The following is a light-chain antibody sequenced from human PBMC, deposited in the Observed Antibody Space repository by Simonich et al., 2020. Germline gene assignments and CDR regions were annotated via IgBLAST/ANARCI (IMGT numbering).Light chain of an antibody. CDR1: QSVLYSSNNKNY. CDR3: QQYYSTPPT. Sequence: DIVMTQSPDSLAVSLGERATINGKSSQSVLYSSNNKNYLAWYQQKPGKPPKLLIYWASTRESGVPDRFSGSGSGTDFTLTISSLQAEDVAVYYCQQYYSTPPTFGQGTKLEIK. J-gene: IGKJ2*01. V-gene: IGKV4-1*01. CDR2: WAS.